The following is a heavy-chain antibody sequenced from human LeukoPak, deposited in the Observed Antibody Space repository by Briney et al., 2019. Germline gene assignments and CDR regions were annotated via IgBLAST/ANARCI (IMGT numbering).Heavy chain of an antibody. D-gene: IGHD1-26*01. J-gene: IGHJ3*02. CDR2: IYPGDSDT. CDR3: ARPSTWELLAHAAFDI. Sequence: GESLKFSCKGSGYGFTSYWIGWLRQMPGKGRGWMGIIYPGDSDTRYTPSSQGQVTISADKSISTAYLQCSRLKASDTAMYYCARPSTWELLAHAAFDIWGQGTMVTVSS. V-gene: IGHV5-51*01. CDR1: GYGFTSYW.